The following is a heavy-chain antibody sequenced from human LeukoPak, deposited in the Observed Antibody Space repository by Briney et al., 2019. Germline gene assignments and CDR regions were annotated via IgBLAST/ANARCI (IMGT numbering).Heavy chain of an antibody. D-gene: IGHD3-22*01. CDR2: ISISSSTI. J-gene: IGHJ5*02. Sequence: GGSLRLSCAASGFTFSRYRMKWVRQATGKGGEWVLYISISSSTIYYTASVKAPFTISIDNSKNSLYLQMNSLRDEDTAVYYCARGDSSGYGPHHWGQGTLVTVSS. V-gene: IGHV3-48*02. CDR1: GFTFSRYR. CDR3: ARGDSSGYGPHH.